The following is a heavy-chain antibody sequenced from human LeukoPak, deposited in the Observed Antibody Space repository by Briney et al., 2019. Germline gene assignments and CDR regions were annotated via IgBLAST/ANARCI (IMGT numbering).Heavy chain of an antibody. CDR1: GFTFDDYG. CDR2: INWNGGRT. J-gene: IGHJ4*02. D-gene: IGHD5-12*01. Sequence: GGSLRLSCAASGFTFDDYGMSWVRQAPGKGLEWVSGINWNGGRTGYADSVKGRFTISRDNAKNSLYLQMNSLRAEDTAVYYCARGYVDIVATVYFDYWGQGTLVTVSS. CDR3: ARGYVDIVATVYFDY. V-gene: IGHV3-20*04.